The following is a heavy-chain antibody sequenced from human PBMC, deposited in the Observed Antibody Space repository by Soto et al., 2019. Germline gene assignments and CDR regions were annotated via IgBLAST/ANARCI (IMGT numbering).Heavy chain of an antibody. J-gene: IGHJ4*02. Sequence: PSETLFLTCTVSGGSISSGDYYWSWIRQPPGKGLEWIGYIYYSGSTYYNPSLKSRVTISVDTSKNQFSLKLSSVTAADTAVYYCASTQTTYCGGDCYFDYWGQGNLVTVSS. CDR3: ASTQTTYCGGDCYFDY. CDR2: IYYSGST. CDR1: GGSISSGDYY. D-gene: IGHD2-21*01. V-gene: IGHV4-30-4*01.